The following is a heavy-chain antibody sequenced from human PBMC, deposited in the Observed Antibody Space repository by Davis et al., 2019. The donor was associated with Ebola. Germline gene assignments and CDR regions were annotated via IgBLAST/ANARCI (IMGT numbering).Heavy chain of an antibody. CDR2: IWYDGSNK. V-gene: IGHV3-33*01. CDR3: ATKRDSSGSIDY. CDR1: GFTFSSYG. D-gene: IGHD3-22*01. Sequence: GESLKISCAASGFTFSSYGMHWVRQAPGKGLEWVAVIWYDGSNKYYADSVKGRFTISRDNSKNTLYLQMNSLRAEDTAVYYCATKRDSSGSIDYWGQGTLVTVSS. J-gene: IGHJ4*02.